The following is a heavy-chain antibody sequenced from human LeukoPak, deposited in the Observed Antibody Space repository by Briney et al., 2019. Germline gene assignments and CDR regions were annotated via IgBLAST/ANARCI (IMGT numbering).Heavy chain of an antibody. D-gene: IGHD3-3*01. CDR3: ARDTYDFWSGYDAFDI. CDR2: LYYMRGA. Sequence: SETLSLTCTVSGGSISGYYWNWSRQPPGKGVEWIGNLYYMRGAWYKSSLKSRVTTSVDTSRNEFSLKLSSVTAADTAVYYCARDTYDFWSGYDAFDIWGQGTMVTVSS. V-gene: IGHV4-59*01. CDR1: GGSISGYY. J-gene: IGHJ3*02.